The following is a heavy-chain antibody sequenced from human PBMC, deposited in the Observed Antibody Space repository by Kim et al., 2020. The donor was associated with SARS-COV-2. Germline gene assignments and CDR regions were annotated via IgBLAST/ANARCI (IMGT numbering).Heavy chain of an antibody. Sequence: GGSLRLSCAASGFTFSSYGMHWVRQAPGKGLEWVAVISYDGSNKYYADSVKGRFTISRDNSKNTLYLQMNSLRAEDTAVYYCAKGWDGSGYYDILTGSRKDDYWGQGTLVTVSS. CDR3: AKGWDGSGYYDILTGSRKDDY. D-gene: IGHD3-9*01. V-gene: IGHV3-30*18. J-gene: IGHJ4*02. CDR2: ISYDGSNK. CDR1: GFTFSSYG.